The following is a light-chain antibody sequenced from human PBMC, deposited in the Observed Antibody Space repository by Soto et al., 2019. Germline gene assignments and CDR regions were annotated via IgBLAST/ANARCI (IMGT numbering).Light chain of an antibody. Sequence: EIVLTQSPATLSLSPGERATLSCRASQSVKNYLAWYQQKPGQTPRLLIYDASNRAPGIPARFTGSGSGTDFTLTISSREPEDFAVYYCQQRTKWEITFGGGSKV. CDR1: QSVKNY. J-gene: IGKJ4*01. CDR3: QQRTKWEIT. CDR2: DAS. V-gene: IGKV3-11*01.